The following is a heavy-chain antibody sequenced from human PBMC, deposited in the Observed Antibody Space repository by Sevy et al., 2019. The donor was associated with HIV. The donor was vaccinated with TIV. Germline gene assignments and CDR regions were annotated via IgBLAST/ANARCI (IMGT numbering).Heavy chain of an antibody. J-gene: IGHJ4*02. D-gene: IGHD1-26*01. V-gene: IGHV4-59*01. CDR3: ARDIRGVSGSYYFDY. CDR2: IYYSGST. Sequence: SETLSLTCTVSGGSISSYYWSWIRQPPGKGLEWIGYIYYSGSTNYNPSLKSRVTISVDTSKNQFSLKLSSVTAADTAVYYCARDIRGVSGSYYFDYWGQRTLVTVSS. CDR1: GGSISSYY.